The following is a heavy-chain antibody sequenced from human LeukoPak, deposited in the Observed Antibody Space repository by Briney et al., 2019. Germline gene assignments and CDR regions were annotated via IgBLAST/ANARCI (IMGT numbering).Heavy chain of an antibody. J-gene: IGHJ4*02. Sequence: GGSLRLSCAASGFTFRSYAMSWVRQARGKGGEGVSAISGSGGSTYYADSVKGRFTISRDNSKNTLYLQMNSLRAEDTAVYYCAKGLRKGYDFDYWGQGTLVPVSS. CDR1: GFTFRSYA. CDR3: AKGLRKGYDFDY. D-gene: IGHD5-12*01. CDR2: ISGSGGST. V-gene: IGHV3-23*01.